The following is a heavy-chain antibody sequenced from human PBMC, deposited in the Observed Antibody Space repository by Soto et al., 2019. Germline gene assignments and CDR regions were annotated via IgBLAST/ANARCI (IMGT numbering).Heavy chain of an antibody. D-gene: IGHD1-26*01. Sequence: GGSLRLSCAASGFTFSSYSMNWVRQAPGKGLEWVSSISSSSSYIYYADSVKGRFTISRDNAKNSLYLQMNSLRAEDTAVYYCARDPNSGNWFDPWGQGTLVTVSS. CDR3: ARDPNSGNWFDP. CDR1: GFTFSSYS. V-gene: IGHV3-21*01. CDR2: ISSSSSYI. J-gene: IGHJ5*02.